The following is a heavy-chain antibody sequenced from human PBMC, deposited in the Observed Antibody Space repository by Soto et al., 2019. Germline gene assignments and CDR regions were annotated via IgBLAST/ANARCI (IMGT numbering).Heavy chain of an antibody. J-gene: IGHJ4*02. Sequence: QVQLVQSGAEVKKPGSSVKVSCKASGGTFSSYTISWVRQAPGQGLEWMGRIIHILGIANYAQKFQGRVTITADKSTSTAYMELSSLRSEDTAVYYCAKVNHGGNSNFGYWGQGTLVTVSS. D-gene: IGHD2-21*02. CDR1: GGTFSSYT. CDR3: AKVNHGGNSNFGY. CDR2: IIHILGIA. V-gene: IGHV1-69*02.